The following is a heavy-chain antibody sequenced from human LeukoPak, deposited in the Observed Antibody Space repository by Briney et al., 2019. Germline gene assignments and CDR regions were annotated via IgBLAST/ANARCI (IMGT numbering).Heavy chain of an antibody. CDR3: ARGPRRGSRSFGY. J-gene: IGHJ4*02. CDR2: INHSGST. D-gene: IGHD6-13*01. V-gene: IGHV4-34*01. Sequence: PSETLSLTCAVYGGSFSGYYWSWIRQPPGKGLEWIGEINHSGSTNYNPSLKSRVTISVDTSKNQFSLKLSSVTAADTAVYYCARGPRRGSRSFGYWGQGTLVTVSS. CDR1: GGSFSGYY.